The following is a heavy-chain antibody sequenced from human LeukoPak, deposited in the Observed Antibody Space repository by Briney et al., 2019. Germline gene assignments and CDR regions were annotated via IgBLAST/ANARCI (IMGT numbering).Heavy chain of an antibody. CDR3: AKAGYSSSWYTIEYYYYMDV. D-gene: IGHD6-13*01. V-gene: IGHV3-30*18. CDR1: GFTFSSYG. CDR2: ISYDGSNK. J-gene: IGHJ6*03. Sequence: GGSLRLSCAASGFTFSSYGMHWVRQAPGKGLEWVAVISYDGSNKYYADSVKGRFTISRDNSKNTLYLQMNSLRAEDTAVYYCAKAGYSSSWYTIEYYYYMDVWGKGTTVTVSS.